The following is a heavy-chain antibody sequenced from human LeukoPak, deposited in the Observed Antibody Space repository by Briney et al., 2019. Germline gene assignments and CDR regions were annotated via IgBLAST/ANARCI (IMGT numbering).Heavy chain of an antibody. CDR3: ARDAFGDYYDATGYWIFDY. J-gene: IGHJ4*02. V-gene: IGHV4-30-4*01. CDR1: GFTFGSYAMH. D-gene: IGHD3-22*01. CDR2: ISYSGIT. Sequence: LRLSCAASGFTFGSYAMHWVRQPPGKGLEWIGHISYSGITSYNPSLKSRVTMSVDTSRNQFSLRLTSVTAADTAVYYCARDAFGDYYDATGYWIFDYWGRGSLVTVSS.